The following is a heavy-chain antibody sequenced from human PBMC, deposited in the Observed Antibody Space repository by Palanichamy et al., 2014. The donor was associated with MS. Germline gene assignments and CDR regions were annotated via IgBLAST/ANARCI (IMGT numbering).Heavy chain of an antibody. CDR2: IYYTGST. J-gene: IGHJ5*02. V-gene: IGHV4-39*01. Sequence: QLQLQGWGPGLVKPSETLSLTCTVSGGSISISSFCWAWIRQPPGKGLEWIASIYYTGSTYYNPSPSLKSRVTMSVDTSKNQFSLKLSSVTAADTAVYYCARNSYGSNWFDPWGQGTLVTVSS. CDR1: GGSISISSFC. CDR3: ARNSYGSNWFDP. D-gene: IGHD3-10*01.